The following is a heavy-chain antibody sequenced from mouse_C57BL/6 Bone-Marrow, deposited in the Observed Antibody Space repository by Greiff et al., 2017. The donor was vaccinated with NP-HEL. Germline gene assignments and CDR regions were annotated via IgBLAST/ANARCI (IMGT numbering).Heavy chain of an antibody. CDR1: GYTFTSYG. J-gene: IGHJ4*01. CDR2: IYPRSGNT. D-gene: IGHD1-1*01. CDR3: ARETPYGSQDY. Sequence: VQLVESGAELARPGASVKLSCKASGYTFTSYGISWVKQRTGQGLEWIGEIYPRSGNTYYNEKFKGKATLTADKSSSTAYMELRSLTSEDSAVYFCARETPYGSQDYWGQGTSVTVSS. V-gene: IGHV1-81*01.